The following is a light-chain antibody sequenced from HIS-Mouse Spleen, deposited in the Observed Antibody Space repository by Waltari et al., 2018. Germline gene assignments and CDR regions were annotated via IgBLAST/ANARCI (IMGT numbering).Light chain of an antibody. CDR1: SSNIGSNY. V-gene: IGLV1-47*02. Sequence: QSVLTQPPSASGTPGQRVTISCSGSSSNIGSNYVYWYQQLPGTAPKLLTYSNNQRPSGVPDRFSGSKSGTSASLAISWLRSEDEADYYCAAWDDSLSGPVFGGGTKLTVL. CDR3: AAWDDSLSGPV. CDR2: SNN. J-gene: IGLJ2*01.